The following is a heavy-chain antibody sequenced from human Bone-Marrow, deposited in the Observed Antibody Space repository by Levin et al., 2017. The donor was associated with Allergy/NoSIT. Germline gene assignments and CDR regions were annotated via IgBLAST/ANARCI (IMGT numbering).Heavy chain of an antibody. J-gene: IGHJ6*03. Sequence: SETLSLTCAVSGDPMTSNDWWTWVRQPPGKGLEWIGEVSQRGNANYNPSLKNRVTMSVDKSKKQFSLRVTSVTAADTAGAYCGREKQYQLPLYYYYYYIDVWGKGTTVTVSS. V-gene: IGHV4-4*02. CDR1: GDPMTSNDW. CDR3: GREKQYQLPLYYYYYYIDV. CDR2: VSQRGNA. D-gene: IGHD2-2*01.